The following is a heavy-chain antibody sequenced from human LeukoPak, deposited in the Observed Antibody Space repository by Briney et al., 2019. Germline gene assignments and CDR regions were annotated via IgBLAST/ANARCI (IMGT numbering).Heavy chain of an antibody. CDR2: IYSGGST. Sequence: GGSLRLSCEASGFTVSSNYMSWVRQAPGKGLEWVSVIYSGGSTYYADSVKGRFTISRDNSKNTLYLQMNSLRAEDTAVYYCAGEVAYCGGDCYSADQNYYYYMDVWGKGTTVTISS. CDR1: GFTVSSNY. V-gene: IGHV3-53*01. J-gene: IGHJ6*03. CDR3: AGEVAYCGGDCYSADQNYYYYMDV. D-gene: IGHD2-21*02.